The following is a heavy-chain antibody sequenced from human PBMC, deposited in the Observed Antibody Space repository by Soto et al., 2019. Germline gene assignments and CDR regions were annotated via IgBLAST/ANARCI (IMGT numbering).Heavy chain of an antibody. CDR1: GYTLTELS. V-gene: IGHV1-24*01. CDR3: ATVPRITIFGVVIYYYYGMVV. Sequence: ASVKVSCKVSGYTLTELSMHWVRQAPGKGLEWMGGFDPEDGETIYAQKFQGRVTMTEDTSTDTAYMELSSLRSEDTAVYYCATVPRITIFGVVIYYYYGMVVWGQGTTVTVSS. CDR2: FDPEDGET. J-gene: IGHJ6*02. D-gene: IGHD3-3*01.